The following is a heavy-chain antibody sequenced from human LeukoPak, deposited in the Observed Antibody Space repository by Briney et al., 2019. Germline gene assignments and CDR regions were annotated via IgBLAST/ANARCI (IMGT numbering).Heavy chain of an antibody. CDR3: AKVPRITMVRGVIPPDY. CDR2: ISGSGGST. V-gene: IGHV3-23*01. Sequence: GGSLRLSCAASGFTFSSYAMSWVRQAPGKGLEWVSAISGSGGSTYYADSVKGRFTISRDNSKNTLYLQMNSLRAEGTAVYYCAKVPRITMVRGVIPPDYWGQGTLVTVSS. D-gene: IGHD3-10*01. J-gene: IGHJ4*02. CDR1: GFTFSSYA.